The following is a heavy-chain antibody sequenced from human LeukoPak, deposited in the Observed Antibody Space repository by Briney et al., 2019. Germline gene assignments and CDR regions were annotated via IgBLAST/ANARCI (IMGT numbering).Heavy chain of an antibody. D-gene: IGHD5-12*01. CDR2: IIPIFGTA. CDR3: ARGVDKEDYYYYMDV. Sequence: SVKVSCKASGGTFSSYAISWVRQAPGQELEWMGGIIPIFGTANYAQKFQGRVTITTDESTSTAYMELSSLRSEDTAVYYCARGVDKEDYYYYMDVWGKGTTVTVSS. J-gene: IGHJ6*03. CDR1: GGTFSSYA. V-gene: IGHV1-69*05.